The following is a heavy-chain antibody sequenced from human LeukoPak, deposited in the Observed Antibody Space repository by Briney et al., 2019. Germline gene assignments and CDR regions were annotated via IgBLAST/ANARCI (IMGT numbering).Heavy chain of an antibody. D-gene: IGHD3-9*01. CDR2: ISYDGSNK. J-gene: IGHJ4*02. CDR1: GFTFSSYA. CDR3: ARDLRYFDWSHSLDY. V-gene: IGHV3-30*04. Sequence: GGSLRLSCAASGFTFSSYAMHWVRQAPGKGLEWVAVISYDGSNKYYADSVKGRFTISRDNSKNTLYLQMNSLRAEDTAVYYCARDLRYFDWSHSLDYWGQGTLVTVSS.